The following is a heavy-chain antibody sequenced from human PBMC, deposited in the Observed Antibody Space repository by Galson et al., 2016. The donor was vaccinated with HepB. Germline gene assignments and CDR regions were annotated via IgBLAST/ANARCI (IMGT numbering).Heavy chain of an antibody. Sequence: SLRLSCAASGFAFGSHVMHWVRQAPGKGLEYVSGISYNVWTNYYATSVKGRFTIARDTSKNTLSLQMDSLRVEDMAVYYCTREHLQRRTGLDLWGRGTLVTVSS. J-gene: IGHJ5*02. CDR1: GFAFGSHV. V-gene: IGHV3-64*01. CDR3: TREHLQRRTGLDL. CDR2: ISYNVWTN.